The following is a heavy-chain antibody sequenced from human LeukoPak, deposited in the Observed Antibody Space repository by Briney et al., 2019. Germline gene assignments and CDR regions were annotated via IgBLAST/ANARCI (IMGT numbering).Heavy chain of an antibody. CDR2: FIADSCGA. CDR3: ATITLVRGVTRFNEYFQH. CDR1: GYTFTDYI. Sequence: ASVKVSCKASGYTFTDYIIHWVRQAPGQRPDRMGWFIADSCGANYGQKFQGRVIMTRDTSISTAYMELSRLRSDDTAVYYCATITLVRGVTRFNEYFQHWGQGTLVTVSS. D-gene: IGHD3-10*01. J-gene: IGHJ1*01. V-gene: IGHV1-2*02.